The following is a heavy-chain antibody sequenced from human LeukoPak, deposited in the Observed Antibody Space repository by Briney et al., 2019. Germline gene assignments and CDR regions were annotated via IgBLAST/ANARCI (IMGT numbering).Heavy chain of an antibody. CDR1: GYSFASYW. J-gene: IGHJ6*03. D-gene: IGHD2-2*01. V-gene: IGHV5-51*01. CDR2: IYPSDSDT. Sequence: GESLKISCKGSGYSFASYWIGWVRQMPGKGLEGKGIIYPSDSDTRYSPSFQGQVTISVDKSITTAYLQWSSLKASDTAMYYCARFTCTGTSCYYYYIDVWGKGTTVTVSS. CDR3: ARFTCTGTSCYYYYIDV.